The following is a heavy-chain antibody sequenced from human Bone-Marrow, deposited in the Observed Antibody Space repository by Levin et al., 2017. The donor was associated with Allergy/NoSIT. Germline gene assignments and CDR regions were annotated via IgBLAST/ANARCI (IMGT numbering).Heavy chain of an antibody. J-gene: IGHJ4*02. Sequence: LGESLKISCKGSGHTFKNYWIGWVRQMPGKGLEWMGIIYPGDSDTRYRPSFEGQVSISADKSNLTAFLHWSSLKASDTAMYYCVRLGGGAPAVWGQGTLVTVSS. V-gene: IGHV5-51*01. CDR3: VRLGGGAPAV. CDR2: IYPGDSDT. CDR1: GHTFKNYW. D-gene: IGHD3-16*01.